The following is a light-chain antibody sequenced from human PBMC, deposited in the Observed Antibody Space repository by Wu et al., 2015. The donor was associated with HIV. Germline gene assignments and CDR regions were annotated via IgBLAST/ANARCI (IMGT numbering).Light chain of an antibody. V-gene: IGKV3-15*01. CDR2: GAS. CDR1: QSVSIN. CDR3: QQYSSWPRT. Sequence: EIVLTQSPGTLSLSPGERATLSCRTSQSVSINLAWYQQKPGQSPRLLIYGASIRATDIPARFSGSGSETDFTLTINNVQSEDAAVYYCQQYSSWPRTFGQGTKVEI. J-gene: IGKJ1*01.